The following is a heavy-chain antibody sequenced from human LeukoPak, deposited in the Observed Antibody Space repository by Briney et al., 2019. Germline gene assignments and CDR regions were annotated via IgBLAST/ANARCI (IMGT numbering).Heavy chain of an antibody. V-gene: IGHV3-15*01. CDR2: IKSKTDGGTT. Sequence: GGSLRLSCAASGFTFSNAWMSWVRQAPGKGLEWVCRIKSKTDGGTTDYAAPVKGRFTISRDDSKNTLYLQMNSLKTEDTAVYYCARDGRLAYFDYWGQGTLVTVSS. CDR1: GFTFSNAW. D-gene: IGHD2-15*01. CDR3: ARDGRLAYFDY. J-gene: IGHJ4*02.